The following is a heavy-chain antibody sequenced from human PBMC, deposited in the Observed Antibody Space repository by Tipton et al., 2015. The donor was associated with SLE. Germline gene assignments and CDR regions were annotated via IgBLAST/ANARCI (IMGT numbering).Heavy chain of an antibody. CDR3: ARLAVAGMWYYFDF. CDR2: IFYSGGT. CDR1: GASIGSHH. V-gene: IGHV4-59*11. J-gene: IGHJ4*02. Sequence: GLVKPSETLSLMCTVSGASIGSHHWTWIRQPPGKGLEWIGNIFYSGGTNYSPFLNSRITISVDTSKNQLSLNVISMTAADTAVYYCARLAVAGMWYYFDFWGQGAPVTVSS. D-gene: IGHD6-19*01.